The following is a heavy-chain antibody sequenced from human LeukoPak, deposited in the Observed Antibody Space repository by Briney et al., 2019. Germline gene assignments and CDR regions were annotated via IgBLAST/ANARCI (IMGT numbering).Heavy chain of an antibody. CDR3: ARLDSSDYYGSGSYPSY. D-gene: IGHD3-10*01. J-gene: IGHJ4*02. V-gene: IGHV1-69*13. Sequence: ASVKVPCKASGGTFSSYAISWVRQAPGQGLEWMGGIIPIFGTANYAQKFQGRVTITADESTSTAYMELSSLRSEDTAVYYCARLDSSDYYGSGSYPSYWGQGTLVTVSS. CDR1: GGTFSSYA. CDR2: IIPIFGTA.